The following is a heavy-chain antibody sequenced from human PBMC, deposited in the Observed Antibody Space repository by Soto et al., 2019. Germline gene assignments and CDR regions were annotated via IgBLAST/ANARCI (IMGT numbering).Heavy chain of an antibody. V-gene: IGHV4-39*01. CDR2: IHYSGST. CDR1: GDSITSSSHY. D-gene: IGHD3-22*01. Sequence: SETLSLTCTVSGDSITSSSHYWGWIRQPPGKGLEWIGNIHYSGSTYYDSSLQSRVTISIDTSKNQFSLKLSSVTATDTAVYYCASQHYYDSSGYYVVYWGQGTLVTVSS. CDR3: ASQHYYDSSGYYVVY. J-gene: IGHJ4*02.